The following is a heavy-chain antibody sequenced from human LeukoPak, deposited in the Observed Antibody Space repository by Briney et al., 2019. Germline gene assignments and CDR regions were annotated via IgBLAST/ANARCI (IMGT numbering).Heavy chain of an antibody. CDR1: GFIFSNCA. CDR2: VSYDGNLQ. D-gene: IGHD4-17*01. Sequence: PGGSLRLSCAASGFIFSNCAIHWVRQAPGKGLEWVAAVSYDGNLQHYADAVKGRFTVSRDNSKNTVFLQINSLRTEDSAVYWCVKVYPTVTTSSVLGSWGQGTLVTVSS. V-gene: IGHV3-30*18. J-gene: IGHJ4*02. CDR3: VKVYPTVTTSSVLGS.